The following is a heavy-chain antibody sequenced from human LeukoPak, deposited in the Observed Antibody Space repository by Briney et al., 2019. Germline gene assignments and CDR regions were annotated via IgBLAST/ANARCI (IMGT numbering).Heavy chain of an antibody. Sequence: SETLSLTCAVCGGSFSGYYWSWIRQPPGKGLEWIGEINHSGSTNYNPSLKSRVTISVDTSKNQFSLKLSSVTAADTAVYYCARVYPRYSSGWYPPYYYYYYMDVWGKGTTVTVSS. D-gene: IGHD6-19*01. J-gene: IGHJ6*03. CDR2: INHSGST. CDR3: ARVYPRYSSGWYPPYYYYYYMDV. V-gene: IGHV4-34*01. CDR1: GGSFSGYY.